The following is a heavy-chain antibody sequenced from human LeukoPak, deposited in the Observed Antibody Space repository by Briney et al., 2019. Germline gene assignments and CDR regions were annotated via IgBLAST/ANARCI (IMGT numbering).Heavy chain of an antibody. CDR2: ISAYNGNT. D-gene: IGHD1-1*01. V-gene: IGHV1-18*01. CDR1: GYTFTSYG. Sequence: ASVKVSCKASGYTFTSYGYNWVRQAPGQGLEWMGWISAYNGNTNYAQKLQGRVTVTTVTSTSTVYMELRSLTSDDTAVYYCARAKTLEPTPSNAFDIWGQGTMVTVSS. J-gene: IGHJ3*02. CDR3: ARAKTLEPTPSNAFDI.